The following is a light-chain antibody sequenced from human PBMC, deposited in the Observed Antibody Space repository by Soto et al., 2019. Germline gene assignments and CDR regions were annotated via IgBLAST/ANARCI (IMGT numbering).Light chain of an antibody. V-gene: IGKV1-5*01. CDR2: DAS. CDR1: QSISSW. J-gene: IGKJ1*01. CDR3: RQQYTSSWT. Sequence: DIQMTQSPSTLSASVGERATLTCRASQSISSWLAWYQQKPGKAPKLLIYDASTLDGGVPSRFSGSGSGTKNSLPIASLQHHDDSAYYCRQQYTSSWTFGQGTKVDIK.